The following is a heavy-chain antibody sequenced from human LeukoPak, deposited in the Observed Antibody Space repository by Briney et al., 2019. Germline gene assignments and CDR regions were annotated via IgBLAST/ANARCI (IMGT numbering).Heavy chain of an antibody. D-gene: IGHD2-8*01. V-gene: IGHV4-31*03. J-gene: IGHJ6*02. CDR1: GGSISSGAYY. CDR3: ARVGEMYCTNGVCYTYYYGMDV. CDR2: IYYSGST. Sequence: SQTLSLTCTVSGGSISSGAYYWSWIRQHPGKGLEWIGYIYYSGSTYYSPSLKSRVTISVDTSKNQFSLKLSSVTAADTAVYYCARVGEMYCTNGVCYTYYYGMDVWGQGTTVTVSS.